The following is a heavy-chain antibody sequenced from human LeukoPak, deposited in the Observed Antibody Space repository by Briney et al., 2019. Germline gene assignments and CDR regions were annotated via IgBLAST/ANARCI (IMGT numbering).Heavy chain of an antibody. V-gene: IGHV3-23*01. J-gene: IGHJ6*04. CDR1: GFSFKSYW. D-gene: IGHD3-3*01. CDR2: ISGSGGST. Sequence: GGSLRLSCVVSGFSFKSYWMSWVRQAPGKGLEWVSAISGSGGSTYYADSVKGRFTISRDNSKNTLYLQMNSLRAEDTAVYYCAKDRRFLEWLPTPSDVWGKGTTVTVSS. CDR3: AKDRRFLEWLPTPSDV.